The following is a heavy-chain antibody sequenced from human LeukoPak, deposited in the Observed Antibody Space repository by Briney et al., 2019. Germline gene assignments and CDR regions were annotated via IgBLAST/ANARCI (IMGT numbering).Heavy chain of an antibody. V-gene: IGHV3-23*01. CDR3: AYMRGLYYGIDY. J-gene: IGHJ4*02. Sequence: GGSLRLSCAASGFTFSSYAMTWVRQAPGKGLEWVSSISGSDGSTYYADSVKGRFTISRDNSKNTLYLQMNSLRAEDTAVYYCAYMRGLYYGIDYWGQGTLATVSS. CDR2: ISGSDGST. CDR1: GFTFSSYA. D-gene: IGHD3-10*01.